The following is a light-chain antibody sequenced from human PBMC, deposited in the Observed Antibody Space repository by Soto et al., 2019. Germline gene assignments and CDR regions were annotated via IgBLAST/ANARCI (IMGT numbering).Light chain of an antibody. J-gene: IGKJ1*01. CDR3: QQYKSYSSWT. V-gene: IGKV1-5*03. CDR2: KSS. CDR1: QSISNW. Sequence: DIQMTQSPSTLSASVGDRVTITCRASQSISNWLAWYQQKPGKAPNLLIYKSSILENGVPSRFSGGGSGTEFTLTISSLQPDDFATYYCQQYKSYSSWTFGQGTKVDIK.